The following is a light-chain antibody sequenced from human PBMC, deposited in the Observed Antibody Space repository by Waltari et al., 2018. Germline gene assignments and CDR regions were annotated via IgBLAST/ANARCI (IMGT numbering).Light chain of an antibody. CDR2: EVS. V-gene: IGLV2-14*01. Sequence: QSALTQPASVSGSPGQSNTISCTGTSSDVVGSHYLSWYQQPPGKAPKLRIYEVSNRPSGISNRFSDSKSGNTASLTISRLQAEDESDYYCSSSTTGVVVFGGGTKLTVL. CDR1: SSDVVGSHY. J-gene: IGLJ2*01. CDR3: SSSTTGVVV.